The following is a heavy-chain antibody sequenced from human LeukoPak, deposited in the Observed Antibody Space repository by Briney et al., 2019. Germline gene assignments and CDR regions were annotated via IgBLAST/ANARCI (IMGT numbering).Heavy chain of an antibody. V-gene: IGHV4-39*01. Sequence: TSETLSLTCTVSGGSISSSSYYWGWIRQPPGKGLEWIGSIYYSGSTYYNPSLKSRVTISVDTSKNQFSLKLSSVTAADTAVYYCARLSRGSRQTVFDYWGQGTLVTVSS. J-gene: IGHJ4*02. D-gene: IGHD3-22*01. CDR3: ARLSRGSRQTVFDY. CDR2: IYYSGST. CDR1: GGSISSSSYY.